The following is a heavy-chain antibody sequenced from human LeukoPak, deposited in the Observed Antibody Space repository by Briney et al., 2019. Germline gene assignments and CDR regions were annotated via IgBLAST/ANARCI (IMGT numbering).Heavy chain of an antibody. V-gene: IGHV4-30-4*01. CDR3: VREYNGYCSGGSCSELDP. Sequence: PSETLSLTCTVSGGSISSGDYYWSWIRQPPGKGLEWIGYIYYSGSTYYNPSLKSRVTISVDTSKNQFSLKLSSVTAADTAVYYCVREYNGYCSGGSCSELDPWGQGTLVTVSS. D-gene: IGHD2-15*01. CDR2: IYYSGST. CDR1: GGSISSGDYY. J-gene: IGHJ5*02.